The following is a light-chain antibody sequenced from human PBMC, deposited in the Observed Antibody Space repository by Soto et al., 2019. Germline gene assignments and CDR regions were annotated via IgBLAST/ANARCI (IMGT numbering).Light chain of an antibody. CDR1: SGHSNYV. CDR2: IHSDGSH. CDR3: QTWGSGTVA. J-gene: IGLJ2*01. V-gene: IGLV4-69*01. Sequence: QPVLTQSPSASASLGASVKLTCTLSSGHSNYVIAWHQQQSEKGPRFLMKIHSDGSHRKGDGIPDRFSASSSGAERYLTISSLQSEDEADYYCQTWGSGTVAFGGGTKVTVL.